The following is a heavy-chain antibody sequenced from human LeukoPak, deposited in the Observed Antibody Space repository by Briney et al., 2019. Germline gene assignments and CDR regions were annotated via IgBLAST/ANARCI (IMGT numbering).Heavy chain of an antibody. V-gene: IGHV3-53*04. D-gene: IGHD5-18*01. CDR2: IYSGGTT. J-gene: IGHJ4*02. CDR1: GYTVSTNC. CDR3: ARVDTVMAYYFDL. Sequence: PGGSLRLFCAASGYTVSTNCMTWARQAPGKGLEWVSTIYSGGTTYYADSVMGRFTISRHNSRNTLYLQMNSLRAEDTAVYYCARVDTVMAYYFDLWGQGTLVTVSS.